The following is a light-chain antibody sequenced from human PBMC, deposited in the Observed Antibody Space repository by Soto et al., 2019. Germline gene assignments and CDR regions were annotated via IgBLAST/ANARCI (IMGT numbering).Light chain of an antibody. CDR1: QSVSSSN. V-gene: IGKV3-20*01. J-gene: IGKJ1*01. CDR3: HQHGSGPWT. CDR2: VAS. Sequence: EIVLTQSPDTLSLSPGERATLSCRASQSVSSSNLAWYQHKPGQAPRLLIYVASRRATGIPDRFSGNGSGTEFTLTIPRLEPEDFAVYSCHQHGSGPWTFGQGTKVEIK.